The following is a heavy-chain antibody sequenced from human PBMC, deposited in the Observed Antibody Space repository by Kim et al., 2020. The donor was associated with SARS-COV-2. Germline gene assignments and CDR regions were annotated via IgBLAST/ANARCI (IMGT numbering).Heavy chain of an antibody. V-gene: IGHV5-10-1*01. CDR1: GYSFTSYW. D-gene: IGHD2-21*02. Sequence: GESLKISCKGSGYSFTSYWISWVRQMPGKGLEWMGRIDPSDSYTNYSPSFQGHVTISADKSISTAYLQWSSLKASDTAMYYCARLPHCGGDCYSSELDYWGQGTLVTVSS. CDR3: ARLPHCGGDCYSSELDY. J-gene: IGHJ4*02. CDR2: IDPSDSYT.